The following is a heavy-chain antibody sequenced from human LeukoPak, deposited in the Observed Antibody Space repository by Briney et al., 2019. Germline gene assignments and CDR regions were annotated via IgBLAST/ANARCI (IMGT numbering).Heavy chain of an antibody. D-gene: IGHD3-9*01. Sequence: GGSLRLSCAASGFTFSSYWMSWVRQAPGKGLEWVANIKQDGSEKYYVGSVKGRFTISRDNAKNSLYLQMNSLRAEDTAVYYCARSPRKDILTGYYSVFDYWGQGTLVTVSS. CDR1: GFTFSSYW. CDR2: IKQDGSEK. J-gene: IGHJ4*02. V-gene: IGHV3-7*01. CDR3: ARSPRKDILTGYYSVFDY.